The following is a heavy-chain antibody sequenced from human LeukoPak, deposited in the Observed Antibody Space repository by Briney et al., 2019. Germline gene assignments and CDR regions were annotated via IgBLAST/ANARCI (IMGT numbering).Heavy chain of an antibody. V-gene: IGHV4-4*02. Sequence: PSGTLSLTCAVSGGSISSNNWWSWVRQPPGKGLEWIGEIYHSGSTNYNPSLKSRVTISVDKSKNQFSLKLSSVTAADTAVYYCARDSNLDYSSSWYPGGAFDIWGQGTMVTVSS. CDR1: GGSISSNNW. CDR2: IYHSGST. D-gene: IGHD6-13*01. J-gene: IGHJ3*02. CDR3: ARDSNLDYSSSWYPGGAFDI.